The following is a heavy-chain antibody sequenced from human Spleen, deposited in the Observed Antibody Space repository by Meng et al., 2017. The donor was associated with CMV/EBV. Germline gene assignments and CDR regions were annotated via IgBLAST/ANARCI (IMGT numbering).Heavy chain of an antibody. V-gene: IGHV3-11*01. Sequence: GESLKISCAASGFTFSDYFMSWISQAPGKGLEWISYIDISGSMIYYADSVKGGFTISRDNAKNSLFLQMNSLRAEDTAVYYCARSLYYDILTGYYAPYYYNGMDVWGQGTTVTVSS. CDR1: GFTFSDYF. CDR2: IDISGSMI. D-gene: IGHD3-9*01. CDR3: ARSLYYDILTGYYAPYYYNGMDV. J-gene: IGHJ6*02.